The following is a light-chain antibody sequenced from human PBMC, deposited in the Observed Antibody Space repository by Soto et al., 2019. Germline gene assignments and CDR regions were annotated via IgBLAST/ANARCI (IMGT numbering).Light chain of an antibody. V-gene: IGKV1-5*03. CDR1: QSISSW. CDR3: QQYNSYSPWT. Sequence: DIQITQSPSTLSASVGDRVTISCRASQSISSWLAWYQQKPGKAPKLLIYKASSLESGVPSRFSGSGSGTEFTLTISSLQPDDFATYYCQQYNSYSPWTFGQGTKVEFK. J-gene: IGKJ1*01. CDR2: KAS.